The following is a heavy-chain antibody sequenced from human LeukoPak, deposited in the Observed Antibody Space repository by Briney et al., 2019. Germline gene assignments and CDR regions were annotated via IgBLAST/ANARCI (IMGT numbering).Heavy chain of an antibody. CDR1: GFTFSSYA. J-gene: IGHJ6*02. Sequence: GGSLRLSCAASGFTFSSYAMHWVRQAPGKGLEWVAVISYDGSNKYCADSVKGRFTISRDNSKNTLYLQMNSLRAEDTAVYYFARAGYCSSTSCPYYYYYYGMDVWGQGTTVTVSS. CDR2: ISYDGSNK. D-gene: IGHD2-2*01. V-gene: IGHV3-30-3*01. CDR3: ARAGYCSSTSCPYYYYYYGMDV.